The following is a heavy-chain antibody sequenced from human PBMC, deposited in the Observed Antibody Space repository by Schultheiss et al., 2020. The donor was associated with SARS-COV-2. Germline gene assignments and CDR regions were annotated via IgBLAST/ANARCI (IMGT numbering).Heavy chain of an antibody. D-gene: IGHD6-13*01. CDR1: GFSLSTSGMC. V-gene: IGHV2-70*11. Sequence: SGPTLVKPTQTLTLTCTFSGFSLSTSGMCVSWIRQPPGKALEWLARIDWDDDKYYSTSLKTRLTISKDTSKNQVVLTMTNMDPVDTATYYCARIIPHRGIAAATGVDWYFDLWGRGTLVTVSS. J-gene: IGHJ2*01. CDR3: ARIIPHRGIAAATGVDWYFDL. CDR2: IDWDDDK.